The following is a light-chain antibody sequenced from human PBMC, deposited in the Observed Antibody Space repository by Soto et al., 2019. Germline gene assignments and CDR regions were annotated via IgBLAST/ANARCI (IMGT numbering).Light chain of an antibody. J-gene: IGKJ3*01. CDR2: DAS. V-gene: IGKV3-11*01. CDR3: QQRSNWVFT. CDR1: QSVSSY. Sequence: EIVLTQSPATLSLSPGERATLSCRASQSVSSYLAWYQQKPGQAPRLLIYDASNRATGIPARFSGSGSGTDFTLTISSLETEDFAVYSCQQRSNWVFTFGPGTKVDIK.